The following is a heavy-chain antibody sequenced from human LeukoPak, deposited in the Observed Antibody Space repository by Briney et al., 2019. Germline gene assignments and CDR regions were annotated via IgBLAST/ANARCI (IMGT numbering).Heavy chain of an antibody. J-gene: IGHJ6*03. Sequence: GASVKVSCKASGYTFTSYDINWVRQATGQGLEWMGWMNPNSGNTGYAQKFQGRVTMTRNTSISTAYMELSSLRSDDTAVYYCARAGEWLAHLGYMDVWGKGTTVTISS. CDR2: MNPNSGNT. CDR3: ARAGEWLAHLGYMDV. CDR1: GYTFTSYD. D-gene: IGHD6-19*01. V-gene: IGHV1-8*01.